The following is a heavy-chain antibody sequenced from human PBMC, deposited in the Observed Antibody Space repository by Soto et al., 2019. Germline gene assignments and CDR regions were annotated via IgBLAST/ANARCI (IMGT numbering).Heavy chain of an antibody. CDR3: ARGKQQLVLWYNWFDP. J-gene: IGHJ5*02. D-gene: IGHD6-13*01. Sequence: SVKVSCKASGGTFISYAISWVRQAPGQGLEWMGGIIPIFGTANYAQKFQGRVTITADKSTSTAYMELSSLRSEDTAVYYCARGKQQLVLWYNWFDPWGQGTLVTVSS. V-gene: IGHV1-69*06. CDR2: IIPIFGTA. CDR1: GGTFISYA.